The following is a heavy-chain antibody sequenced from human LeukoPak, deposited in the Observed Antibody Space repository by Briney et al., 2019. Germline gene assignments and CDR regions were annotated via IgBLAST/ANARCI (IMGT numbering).Heavy chain of an antibody. CDR1: GGTFSSYA. CDR2: IIPIFGTA. CDR3: AGGPMWEAEPDN. D-gene: IGHD1-26*01. J-gene: IGHJ4*02. Sequence: SVKVSCKASGGTFSSYAISWVRQAPGQGLEWMGRIIPIFGTANYAQKFQGRVTITTDESTSTAYMELSSLRAEDTAVYYCAGGPMWEAEPDNGGRETLVTVSS. V-gene: IGHV1-69*05.